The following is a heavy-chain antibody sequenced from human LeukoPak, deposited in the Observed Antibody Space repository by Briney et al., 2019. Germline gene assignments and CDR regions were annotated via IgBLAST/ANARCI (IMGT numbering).Heavy chain of an antibody. V-gene: IGHV4-39*01. CDR3: GGYSSSWYSGNNWCDP. CDR2: IYYSGST. CDR1: GGSISSSSYY. Sequence: SETLSLTCTVSGGSISSSSYYWGWIRQPPGKGLEWIGSIYYSGSTYYNPSLKSRVTISVDTSKNQFSLKLSSVTAADTAVYYCGGYSSSWYSGNNWCDPWGQGTLVTVSS. J-gene: IGHJ5*02. D-gene: IGHD6-13*01.